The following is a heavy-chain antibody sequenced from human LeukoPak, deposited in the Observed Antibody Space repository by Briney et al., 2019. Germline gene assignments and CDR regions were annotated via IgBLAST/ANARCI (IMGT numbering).Heavy chain of an antibody. CDR2: IGSSGSTI. CDR1: GFTFSSYE. V-gene: IGHV3-48*03. D-gene: IGHD3-16*01. Sequence: GGSLRLSCAASGFTFSSYELNWVRQAPGKGLEWVSYIGSSGSTIYYADSVKGRFTISRDNAKNSLYLQMSSLRAEDTAVYYCVRDRFGEGGRWGQGTLVTVSS. CDR3: VRDRFGEGGR. J-gene: IGHJ4*02.